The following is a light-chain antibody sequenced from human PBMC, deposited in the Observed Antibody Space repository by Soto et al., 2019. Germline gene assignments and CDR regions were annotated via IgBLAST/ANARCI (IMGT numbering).Light chain of an antibody. Sequence: DIQMTQSPSSLSASVGDRVSISCQANQDTDNYLNWYHQKPGKAPGLVIYDTPTLEIGVPSRFGGSRSGTKFTFTISGLQPEDVGTYYCQQYNKVPYTFGQGTKVEMK. CDR3: QQYNKVPYT. J-gene: IGKJ2*01. CDR1: QDTDNY. V-gene: IGKV1-33*01. CDR2: DTP.